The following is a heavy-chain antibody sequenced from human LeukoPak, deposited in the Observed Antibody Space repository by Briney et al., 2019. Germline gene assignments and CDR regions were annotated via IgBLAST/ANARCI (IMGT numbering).Heavy chain of an antibody. D-gene: IGHD1-26*01. CDR1: GGSISGSSYY. CDR3: ARLGGYYEPCDP. CDR2: VYYSGNS. J-gene: IGHJ5*02. V-gene: IGHV4-39*01. Sequence: PSETLSLTCTVSGGSISGSSYYWGWIRQPPGKGLEWIGSVYYSGNSYYNLSLKSRVTISVDTSKNQFSLKLSSVTAADTTMYYCARLGGYYEPCDPWGQGTLVTVSS.